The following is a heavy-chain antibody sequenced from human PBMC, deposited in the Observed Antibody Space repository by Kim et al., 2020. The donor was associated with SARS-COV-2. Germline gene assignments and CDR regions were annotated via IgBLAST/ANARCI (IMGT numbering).Heavy chain of an antibody. J-gene: IGHJ5*02. V-gene: IGHV3-30*18. Sequence: GGSLRLSCAASGFSFSSYGMHWVRQPPGKGLEWVAVISYDGSNKYYGESVKGRYTISRDNSKNTVYLQMNSLRVEDTAVYYCAKGLYSAEDSTLDNWCEPRGQITLVPASS. D-gene: IGHD5-12*01. CDR1: GFSFSSYG. CDR2: ISYDGSNK. CDR3: AKGLYSAEDSTLDNWCEP.